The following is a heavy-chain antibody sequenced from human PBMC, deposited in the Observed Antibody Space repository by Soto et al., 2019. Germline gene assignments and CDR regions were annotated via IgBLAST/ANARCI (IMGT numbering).Heavy chain of an antibody. CDR3: ARQIYSYGYLGSWFDP. CDR1: GGTFSSYA. CDR2: IIPIFGTA. J-gene: IGHJ5*02. D-gene: IGHD5-18*01. V-gene: IGHV1-69*01. Sequence: QVQLVQSGAEVKKPGSSVKVSCKASGGTFSSYAISWVRQAPGQGLEWMGGIIPIFGTANYAQKFQGRVTITADESTSTAYMGLSSLRSEDTAVDYCARQIYSYGYLGSWFDPWGQGTLVTVSS.